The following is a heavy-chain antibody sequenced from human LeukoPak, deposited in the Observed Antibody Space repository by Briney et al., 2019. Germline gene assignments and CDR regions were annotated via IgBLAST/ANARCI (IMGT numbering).Heavy chain of an antibody. CDR3: ARSEDYTADAFDI. V-gene: IGHV1-8*01. D-gene: IGHD4-11*01. CDR1: GYTFTSYD. Sequence: GASVKVPCKASGYTFTSYDINWVRQATGQGLEWMGWMNPNSGNTGYAQKFQGRVTMTRNTSISTAYMELSSLRSEDTAVYYCARSEDYTADAFDIWGQGTMVTVSS. CDR2: MNPNSGNT. J-gene: IGHJ3*02.